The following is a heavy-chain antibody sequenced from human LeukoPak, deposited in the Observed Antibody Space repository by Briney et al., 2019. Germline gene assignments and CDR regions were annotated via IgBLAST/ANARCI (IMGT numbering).Heavy chain of an antibody. Sequence: ETLSLTCAVYGGSFSGYYWSWVRQAPGKGLEWVANIKQDGSEKYYVDSVKGRFTISRDNAKNSLYLQMNSLRAEDTAVYYCAREGYSSSSLDYWGQGTLVTVSS. CDR3: AREGYSSSSLDY. CDR1: GGSFSGYY. D-gene: IGHD6-6*01. CDR2: IKQDGSEK. J-gene: IGHJ4*02. V-gene: IGHV3-7*01.